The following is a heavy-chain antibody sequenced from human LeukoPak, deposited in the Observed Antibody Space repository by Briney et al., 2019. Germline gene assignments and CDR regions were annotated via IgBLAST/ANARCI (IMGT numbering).Heavy chain of an antibody. CDR2: IYYSGST. V-gene: IGHV4-39*01. CDR3: ARGRGYSDSSSYYFDY. J-gene: IGHJ4*02. D-gene: IGHD3-22*01. CDR1: GGSITNYIYH. Sequence: SETLSLTCIVSGGSITNYIYHWAWIRQPPGKGLECIGTIYYSGSTSYNPSLKSRVTIPADTSKNQFSLKLSSVTAADTAVYYCARGRGYSDSSSYYFDYWGQGTLVTVS.